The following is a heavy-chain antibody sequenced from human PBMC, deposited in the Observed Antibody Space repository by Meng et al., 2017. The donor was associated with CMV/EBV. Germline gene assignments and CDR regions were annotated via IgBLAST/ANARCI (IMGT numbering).Heavy chain of an antibody. J-gene: IGHJ6*02. D-gene: IGHD2-2*01. Sequence: SVKVSCKASGGTFSSYTISWVRQAPGQGLEWMGRIIPILGIANYAQKFQGRVTITADKSTSTAYMELSSLRSEDTAVYYCARDGRYCSSTNCYVVGNYYYYYGMDVWGQGTTVTVSS. V-gene: IGHV1-69*04. CDR2: IIPILGIA. CDR3: ARDGRYCSSTNCYVVGNYYYYYGMDV. CDR1: GGTFSSYT.